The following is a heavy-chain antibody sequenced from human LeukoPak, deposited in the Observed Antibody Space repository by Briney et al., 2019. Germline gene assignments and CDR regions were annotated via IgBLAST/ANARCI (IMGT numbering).Heavy chain of an antibody. D-gene: IGHD3-10*01. CDR2: INPNSGGT. CDR3: ARVLSWFGELSYFDY. V-gene: IGHV1-2*02. Sequence: GASVKVSCKASGYTFTGYYMHWVRQAPGQGLEWMGWINPNSGGTNYAQKFQGRVTMTRDTSISTAYMELSRLRSDDTAVYYRARVLSWFGELSYFDYWGQGTLVTVSS. J-gene: IGHJ4*02. CDR1: GYTFTGYY.